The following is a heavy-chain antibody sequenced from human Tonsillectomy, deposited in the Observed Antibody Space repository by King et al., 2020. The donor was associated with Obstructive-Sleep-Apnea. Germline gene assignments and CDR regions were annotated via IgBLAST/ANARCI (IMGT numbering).Heavy chain of an antibody. CDR3: ARVAYYYDNSGYSVKILDY. Sequence: QLQESGPGLVKPSQTLSLTCTVSGGSISSGDYYWSWIRQPPGKGLEWIGYIYHGGSTYYNPSLKSRVTISVDTSKNQFSLKLSSVTAADTAVYYCARVAYYYDNSGYSVKILDYWGQGTLVTVSS. J-gene: IGHJ4*02. CDR2: IYHGGST. D-gene: IGHD3-22*01. CDR1: GGSISSGDYY. V-gene: IGHV4-30-4*01.